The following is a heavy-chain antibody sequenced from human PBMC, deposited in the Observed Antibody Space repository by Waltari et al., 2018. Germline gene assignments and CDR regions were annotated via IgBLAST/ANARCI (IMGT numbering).Heavy chain of an antibody. CDR2: INAGNGNT. CDR3: AAYSSSWYRSYFDY. CDR1: GYTFTSYA. V-gene: IGHV1-3*01. J-gene: IGHJ4*02. D-gene: IGHD6-13*01. Sequence: QVQLVQSGAEVKKPGASVKVSCKASGYTFTSYAMHWVRQAPGQRLEWMGWINAGNGNTKYSQKFQGRVTITRDTSASTAYMELSSLRSEDTAVYYCAAYSSSWYRSYFDYWGQGTLVTVSS.